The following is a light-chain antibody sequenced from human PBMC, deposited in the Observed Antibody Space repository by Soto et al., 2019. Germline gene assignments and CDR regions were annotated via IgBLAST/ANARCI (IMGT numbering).Light chain of an antibody. Sequence: DIQMTQSPSSLSASVGDRVTITCRASQSISSYLNWYQQKPGKAPKLLIYAASSLQSGVPSRFSGSVSGTDFTLTISSLQPEDFATYYCQQSYTTPRFGPGTKVDIK. V-gene: IGKV1-39*01. CDR2: AAS. J-gene: IGKJ3*01. CDR1: QSISSY. CDR3: QQSYTTPR.